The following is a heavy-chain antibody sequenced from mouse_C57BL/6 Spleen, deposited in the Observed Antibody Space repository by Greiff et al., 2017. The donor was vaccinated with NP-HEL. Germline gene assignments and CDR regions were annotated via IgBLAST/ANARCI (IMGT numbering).Heavy chain of an antibody. CDR3: ARDYGSSRYWYFDV. D-gene: IGHD1-1*01. J-gene: IGHJ1*03. Sequence: VQLQQSGPELVKPGDSVKISCKASGYSFTGYFMNWVMQSHGKSLEWIGRINPYNGDTFYNQKFKGKATLTVDKSSSTAHMELRSLTSEDSAVYYCARDYGSSRYWYFDVWGTGTTVTVSS. CDR1: GYSFTGYF. CDR2: INPYNGDT. V-gene: IGHV1-20*01.